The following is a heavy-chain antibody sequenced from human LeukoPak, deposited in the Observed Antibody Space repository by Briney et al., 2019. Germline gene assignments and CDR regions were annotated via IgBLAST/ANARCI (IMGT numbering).Heavy chain of an antibody. CDR2: IIPIFGTA. CDR1: GGTFSSYA. V-gene: IGHV1-69*01. J-gene: IGHJ6*02. CDR3: ARRLEGVVAAKSQFDYYYYGMDV. Sequence: GSSVKVSCKASGGTFSSYAISWVRQAPGQGLEWMGGIIPIFGTANYAQKFQGRVTITADESTSTAYMELSSLRSEDTAVYYCARRLEGVVAAKSQFDYYYYGMDVWGQGTTVTVSS. D-gene: IGHD2-15*01.